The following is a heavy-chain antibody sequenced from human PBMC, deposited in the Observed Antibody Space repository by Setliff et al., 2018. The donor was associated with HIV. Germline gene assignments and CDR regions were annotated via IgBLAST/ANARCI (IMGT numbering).Heavy chain of an antibody. D-gene: IGHD6-19*01. V-gene: IGHV1-18*01. CDR3: ARSRRGIAVAFDANLFDT. CDR2: TSAINGYT. J-gene: IGHJ5*02. CDR1: GYTFNSFS. Sequence: GASVKVSCKASGYTFNSFSILWVRQAPGQGFEWMGWTSAINGYTRYAQKVQGRVTMTIETSTSTAYMELRSLRSDDTAVYFCARSRRGIAVAFDANLFDTWGQGTLVTVSS.